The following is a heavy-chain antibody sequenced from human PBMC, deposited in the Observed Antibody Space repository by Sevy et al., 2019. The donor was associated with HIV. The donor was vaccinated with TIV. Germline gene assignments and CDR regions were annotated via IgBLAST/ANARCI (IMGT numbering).Heavy chain of an antibody. J-gene: IGHJ6*02. D-gene: IGHD4-4*01. CDR2: ISWHSRDI. V-gene: IGHV3-9*01. CDR1: NFNFEDYA. CDR3: SKDIATRRPTSNLYNFYGMDI. Sequence: GGSLRLSCEASNFNFEDYAMHWVRQGPGKGLEWVAGISWHSRDIGYANSVKGRFTISRDNTRKSVDLQMDSLRPDDTALYFCSKDIATRRPTSNLYNFYGMDIWGQGTTVTVSS.